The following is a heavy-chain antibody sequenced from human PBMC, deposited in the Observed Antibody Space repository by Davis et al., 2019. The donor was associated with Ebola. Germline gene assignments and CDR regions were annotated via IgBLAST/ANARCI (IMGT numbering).Heavy chain of an antibody. Sequence: GESLKISCAASGFTFRNYWMYWVRQTPGKGLVWVSRIKTDGSTTNYADSVRGRFTISRDNSKNTLYLQMSSLRAEDTAVYYCARDLPGGDWYFDLWGRGTLVTVSS. J-gene: IGHJ2*01. CDR3: ARDLPGGDWYFDL. D-gene: IGHD1-14*01. CDR2: IKTDGSTT. V-gene: IGHV3-74*01. CDR1: GFTFRNYW.